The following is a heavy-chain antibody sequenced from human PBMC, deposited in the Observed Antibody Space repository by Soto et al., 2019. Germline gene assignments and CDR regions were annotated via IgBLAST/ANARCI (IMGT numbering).Heavy chain of an antibody. CDR2: IYYSGST. V-gene: IGHV4-39*01. Sequence: ASETLSLTCTVSGGSISSSRYYWGWIRQPPGKGLEWIGSIYYSGSTYYNPSLKSRVTISVDTSKNQFSLKLSSVTAADTAVYYCARHYTLSPFDPWGQGTLVTVSS. CDR1: GGSISSSRYY. CDR3: ARHYTLSPFDP. J-gene: IGHJ5*02.